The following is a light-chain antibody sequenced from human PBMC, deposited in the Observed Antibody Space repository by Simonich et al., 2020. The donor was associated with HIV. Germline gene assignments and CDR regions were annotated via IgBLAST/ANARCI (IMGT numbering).Light chain of an antibody. CDR1: QSVLYSSNNKNY. CDR2: WAS. J-gene: IGKJ4*01. CDR3: QQYYGTPLS. Sequence: DIVMTQFPDSLAVSLGERATINCKSSQSVLYSSNNKNYLAWYQQKPVQPTKLLIYWASTRESGVPDRFSGSGSGTDFTLTISSLQAEDVAVYYCQQYYGTPLSFGGGTKVEVK. V-gene: IGKV4-1*01.